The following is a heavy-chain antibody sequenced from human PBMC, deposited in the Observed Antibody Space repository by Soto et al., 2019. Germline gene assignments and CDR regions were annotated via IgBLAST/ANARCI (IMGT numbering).Heavy chain of an antibody. Sequence: SETLSLTCAVYGGSFSGYYWSWIRQPPGKGLEWIGEINHSGSTNYNPSLKSRVTISVDTSKNQFPLKLSSVTAADTAVYYCASVDSSGYYGGDYWGQGTLVTVSS. CDR1: GGSFSGYY. CDR3: ASVDSSGYYGGDY. V-gene: IGHV4-34*01. CDR2: INHSGST. D-gene: IGHD3-22*01. J-gene: IGHJ4*02.